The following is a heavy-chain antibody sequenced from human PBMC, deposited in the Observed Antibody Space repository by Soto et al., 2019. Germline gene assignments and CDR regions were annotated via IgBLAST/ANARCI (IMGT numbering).Heavy chain of an antibody. D-gene: IGHD2-15*01. CDR3: ASLYCSGGDCPSRY. CDR1: GFTFSTYG. J-gene: IGHJ4*02. CDR2: IWYDGRNK. V-gene: IGHV3-33*01. Sequence: QVQLVESGGGVVQPGRSLRLSCAASGFTFSTYGMHWDRQAPGKGLEWVAVIWYDGRNKYYADSVKGRFTISRDNSKNTLYLQMHSLRAEDTAVYYCASLYCSGGDCPSRYWGQGTLVTVSS.